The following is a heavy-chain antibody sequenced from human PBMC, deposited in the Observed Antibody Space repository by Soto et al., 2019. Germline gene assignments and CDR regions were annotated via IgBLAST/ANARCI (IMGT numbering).Heavy chain of an antibody. V-gene: IGHV4-59*08. CDR2: IYYTGTT. Sequence: SETLSLTCTVSGGSISSYYWSWIRQPPGKGLEWIGYIYYTGTTNYNPSLKSRVTISVDTSNNQVSLQLNSVTPDDTAVYYCARLIGNSWLDSWGQGTLVTVSS. D-gene: IGHD1-26*01. CDR3: ARLIGNSWLDS. CDR1: GGSISSYY. J-gene: IGHJ5*01.